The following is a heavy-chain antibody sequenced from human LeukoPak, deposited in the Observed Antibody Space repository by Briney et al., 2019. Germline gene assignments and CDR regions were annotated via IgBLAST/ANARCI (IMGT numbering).Heavy chain of an antibody. Sequence: SETLSLTCAVSGYSISSGYYWGWIRQPPGKGREWIGSIYHSGSTYYNPSLKSRVTISVDTSKNQFSLKLSSVTAADTAVYYCARHPDPYYFDYWGQGTLVTVSS. CDR2: IYHSGST. CDR3: ARHPDPYYFDY. D-gene: IGHD1-14*01. J-gene: IGHJ4*02. V-gene: IGHV4-38-2*01. CDR1: GYSISSGYY.